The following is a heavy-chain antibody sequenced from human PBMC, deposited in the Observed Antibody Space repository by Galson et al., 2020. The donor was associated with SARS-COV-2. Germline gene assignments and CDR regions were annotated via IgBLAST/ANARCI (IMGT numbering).Heavy chain of an antibody. CDR2: ISGNGVGT. J-gene: IGHJ2*01. CDR3: AKDLGAVSPAARGLGYLHL. Sequence: GESLKISYAASGFTFSTFGMSWVRQAPGKGLEWVSGISGNGVGTQYGDSVKGRFIISRDNFKNMLYLQLNSLRADDTAVYYCAKDLGAVSPAARGLGYLHLWGRGTLVTVSA. CDR1: GFTFSTFG. D-gene: IGHD6-25*01. V-gene: IGHV3-23*01.